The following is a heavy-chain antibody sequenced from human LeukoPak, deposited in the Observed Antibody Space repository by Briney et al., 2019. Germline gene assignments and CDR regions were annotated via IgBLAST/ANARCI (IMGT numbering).Heavy chain of an antibody. J-gene: IGHJ4*02. D-gene: IGHD6-13*01. Sequence: PGGSLRLSCAASGFTVNSNYLSWVRQAPGKGLEWVSTLYNTGNTYYANSVKGQFSISRDNSKNTPFLQMNSLRAEDTAVYYCARLTADGRLYFVDWGPGTLVTVSS. CDR1: GFTVNSNY. CDR3: ARLTADGRLYFVD. V-gene: IGHV3-53*01. CDR2: LYNTGNT.